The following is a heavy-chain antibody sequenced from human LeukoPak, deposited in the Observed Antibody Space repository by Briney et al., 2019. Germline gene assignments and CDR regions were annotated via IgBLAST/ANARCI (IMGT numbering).Heavy chain of an antibody. CDR3: ARDSRLAYYDILTGYYFDY. V-gene: IGHV1-46*01. J-gene: IGHJ4*02. D-gene: IGHD3-9*01. CDR2: INPSGGST. CDR1: GYTFTSYY. Sequence: ASVKVSCKASGYTFTSYYMHWVRQAPGQGLEGMGIINPSGGSTSYAQKFQGRVTMTRDMSTSTVYMELSSLRSEDTAVYYCARDSRLAYYDILTGYYFDYWGQGTLVTVSS.